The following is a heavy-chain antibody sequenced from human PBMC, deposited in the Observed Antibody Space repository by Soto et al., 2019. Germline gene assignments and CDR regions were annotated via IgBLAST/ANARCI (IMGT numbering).Heavy chain of an antibody. J-gene: IGHJ6*02. Sequence: SETLSLTCTVSGGSVSSGSYYWGWIRQPPGKGLERIGYIYYSGSTNYNPSLKSRVTISVDTSKNQFSLKLSSVTAADTAVYYCATEGQYDFWSGYSHYYYYGMDVWGQGTTVTV. V-gene: IGHV4-61*01. CDR3: ATEGQYDFWSGYSHYYYYGMDV. CDR1: GGSVSSGSYY. CDR2: IYYSGST. D-gene: IGHD3-3*01.